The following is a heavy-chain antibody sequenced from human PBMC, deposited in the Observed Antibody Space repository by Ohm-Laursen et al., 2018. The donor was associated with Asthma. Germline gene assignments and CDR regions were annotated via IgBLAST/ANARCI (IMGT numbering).Heavy chain of an antibody. Sequence: SSVKVSCKASGGTFSSYAISWVRQAPGQGLEWMGGIIPIFHTKKYGQKFQGRVTINADASTSTAYMELSTLRSEDTAVYYCAREGVLSYAFDIWGQGTMVTVSS. D-gene: IGHD1-26*01. J-gene: IGHJ3*02. CDR2: IIPIFHTK. CDR1: GGTFSSYA. CDR3: AREGVLSYAFDI. V-gene: IGHV1-69*01.